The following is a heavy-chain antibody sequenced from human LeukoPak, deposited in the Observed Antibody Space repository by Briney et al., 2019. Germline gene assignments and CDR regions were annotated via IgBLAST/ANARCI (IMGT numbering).Heavy chain of an antibody. CDR3: ARGQGATVPQVGKNWFDP. CDR1: IDSFSNYH. Sequence: TETLSLTCAVYIDSFSNYHWNWIRQTPAKGMEWIGEVNESGGTNISPSLRSRVILSVDTSKNQFSLKLISVTVADTAIYYCARGQGATVPQVGKNWFDPWGQGTRVTVSS. V-gene: IGHV4-34*01. CDR2: VNESGGT. D-gene: IGHD1-26*01. J-gene: IGHJ5*02.